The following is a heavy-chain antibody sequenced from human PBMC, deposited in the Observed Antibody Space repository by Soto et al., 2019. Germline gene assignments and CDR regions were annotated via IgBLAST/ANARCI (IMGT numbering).Heavy chain of an antibody. CDR3: ARDSSGRHYYYGMDV. V-gene: IGHV5-51*01. CDR1: GYSFSSYW. Sequence: PGESLKISCKGSGYSFSSYWLGWVRQMPGKGLEWMGIIYPGDSDTRYSPSFQGQVTISADKSISTAYLQWSSLKASDTAMYYCARDSSGRHYYYGMDVWGQGTTVTVSS. CDR2: IYPGDSDT. D-gene: IGHD3-22*01. J-gene: IGHJ6*02.